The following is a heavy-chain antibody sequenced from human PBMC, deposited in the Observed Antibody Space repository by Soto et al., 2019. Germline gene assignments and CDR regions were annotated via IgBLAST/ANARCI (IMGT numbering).Heavy chain of an antibody. CDR3: ATSNWFDL. Sequence: PSETLSLTCTVSGGSISRGGYYWSWIRQHPGKGLEWIGYIYYSGSTYYNPSLESRVTISVDTSKNQFSLKLSSVTAADTAVYYCATSNWFDLWGQGTLVTVSS. CDR2: IYYSGST. CDR1: GGSISRGGYY. J-gene: IGHJ5*02. V-gene: IGHV4-31*03.